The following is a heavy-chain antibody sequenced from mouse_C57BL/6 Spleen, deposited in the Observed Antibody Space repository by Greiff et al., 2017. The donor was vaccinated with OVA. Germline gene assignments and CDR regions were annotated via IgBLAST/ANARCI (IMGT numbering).Heavy chain of an antibody. V-gene: IGHV1-15*01. CDR3: TRGRGITTNYFDY. Sequence: VQLQESGAELVRPGASVTLSCKASGYTFTDYEMHWVKQTPVHGLEWIGAIDPETGGTAYNQKFKGKAILTADKSSSTAYMELRSLTSEDSAVYYCTRGRGITTNYFDYWGQGTTLTVSS. D-gene: IGHD1-1*01. J-gene: IGHJ2*01. CDR2: IDPETGGT. CDR1: GYTFTDYE.